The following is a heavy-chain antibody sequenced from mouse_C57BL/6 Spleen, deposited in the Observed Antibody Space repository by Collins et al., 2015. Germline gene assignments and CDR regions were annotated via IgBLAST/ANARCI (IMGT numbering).Heavy chain of an antibody. J-gene: IGHJ3*01. D-gene: IGHD3-1*01. Sequence: QVQLQQPGAELVRPGTSVKLSCKASGYTFTSYWMHWVKQRPGQGLEWIGVIDPSDSYTNYNQKFKGKATLTVDTSSSTAYMQLSSLTSEDSAVYYCARGAQLRLPFAYWGQGTLVTVFA. CDR2: IDPSDSYT. CDR3: ARGAQLRLPFAY. V-gene: IGHV1-59*01. CDR1: GYTFTSYW.